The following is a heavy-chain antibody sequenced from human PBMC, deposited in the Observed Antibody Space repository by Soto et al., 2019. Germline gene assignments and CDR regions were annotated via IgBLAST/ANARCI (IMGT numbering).Heavy chain of an antibody. V-gene: IGHV2-5*02. D-gene: IGHD1-26*01. CDR1: GFSLSTSGVG. CDR2: IYWDDDK. J-gene: IGHJ4*02. CDR3: AHCNSGSYYDY. Sequence: QITLKESGPPLVKPTQTLTLTCTFSGFSLSTSGVGVGWIRQPPGKALEWLALIYWDDDKRYSPSLKSRLTITKDTSKNQVVLTMTNMDPVDSATFYCAHCNSGSYYDYWGQGTLVTVSS.